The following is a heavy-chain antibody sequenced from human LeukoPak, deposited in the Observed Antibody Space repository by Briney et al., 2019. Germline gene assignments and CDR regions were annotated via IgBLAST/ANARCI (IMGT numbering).Heavy chain of an antibody. CDR2: LSGSGGSA. Sequence: QPGGSLRLPCAASGFTFNNYAMSWVRQAPGKGLEWVSTLSGSGGSANYALSVKGRFTISRDNSKNTLYLQMNSLRAVDTAVYYCAKDRRYFDWLFIPDYWGQGTLVTVSS. CDR1: GFTFNNYA. D-gene: IGHD3-9*01. J-gene: IGHJ4*02. V-gene: IGHV3-23*01. CDR3: AKDRRYFDWLFIPDY.